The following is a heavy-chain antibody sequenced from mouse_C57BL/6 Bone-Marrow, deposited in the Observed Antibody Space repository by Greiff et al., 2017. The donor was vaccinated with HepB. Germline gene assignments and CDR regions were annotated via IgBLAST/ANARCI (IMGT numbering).Heavy chain of an antibody. CDR3: TRTYDYDEYYFDY. Sequence: EVQLVESGGGLVQPGGSMKLSCAASGFTFSDAWMDWVRQSPEKGLEWVAEIRNKANNHATYYAESVKGRFTISRDDSKSSVYLQMNSLRAEDTGIYYCTRTYDYDEYYFDYWGQGTTLTVSS. CDR1: GFTFSDAW. J-gene: IGHJ2*01. CDR2: IRNKANNHAT. V-gene: IGHV6-6*01. D-gene: IGHD2-4*01.